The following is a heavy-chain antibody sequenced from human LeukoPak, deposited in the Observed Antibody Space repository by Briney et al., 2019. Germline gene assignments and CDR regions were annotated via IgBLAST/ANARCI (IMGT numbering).Heavy chain of an antibody. CDR3: ASRPQDGHDPAENFDY. V-gene: IGHV1-2*02. J-gene: IGHJ4*02. Sequence: ASVKVSCKASGYTFTGYYMHWLRQAPGQGLEWMGWINPNSGGTNYAQKFQGRVTITRDTSISTAYMELSRLRSDDTAVYYCASRPQDGHDPAENFDYWGQGTLVTVSS. CDR1: GYTFTGYY. D-gene: IGHD4-17*01. CDR2: INPNSGGT.